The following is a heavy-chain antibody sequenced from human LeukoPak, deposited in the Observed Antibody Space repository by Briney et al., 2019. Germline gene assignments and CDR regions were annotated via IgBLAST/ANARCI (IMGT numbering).Heavy chain of an antibody. V-gene: IGHV3-15*01. CDR3: TTRKYDILTGDVDY. CDR2: IKSKTDGGTT. Sequence: GGSLRLSCAASGFTFSNAWMSWVRQAPGKGLEWVDRIKSKTDGGTTDYAAPVKGRFTISRDDSKNTLYLQMNSLKTEDTAVYYCTTRKYDILTGDVDYWGQGTLVTVSS. J-gene: IGHJ4*02. D-gene: IGHD3-9*01. CDR1: GFTFSNAW.